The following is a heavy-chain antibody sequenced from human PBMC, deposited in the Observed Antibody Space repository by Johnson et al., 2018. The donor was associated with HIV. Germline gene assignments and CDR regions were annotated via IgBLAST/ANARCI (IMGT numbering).Heavy chain of an antibody. CDR3: ARGPHEVVVVAATSAFDI. V-gene: IGHV3-30*03. J-gene: IGHJ3*02. Sequence: QVQLVESGGGVVQPGRSLRLSCAASGFTFSSYGMLWVRQAPGKGLEWVAVISYDGTNTYYADSVKGRFTISRDNSKNTLYLQMNSLRAEDTAVYYCARGPHEVVVVAATSAFDIWGQGTMVTVSS. D-gene: IGHD2-15*01. CDR2: ISYDGTNT. CDR1: GFTFSSYG.